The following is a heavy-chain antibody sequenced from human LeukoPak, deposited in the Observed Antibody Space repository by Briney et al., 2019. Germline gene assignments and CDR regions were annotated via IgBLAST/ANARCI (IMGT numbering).Heavy chain of an antibody. Sequence: ASVKVSCKASGYTVTSYDINWVRQAPGQGLEWMGIINPSGGSTSYAQKFQGRVTMTRDTSTSTVYMELSSLRSEDTAVYYCARDRAVRNWFDPWGQGTLVTVSS. CDR2: INPSGGST. CDR1: GYTVTSYD. J-gene: IGHJ5*02. D-gene: IGHD3-10*01. CDR3: ARDRAVRNWFDP. V-gene: IGHV1-46*01.